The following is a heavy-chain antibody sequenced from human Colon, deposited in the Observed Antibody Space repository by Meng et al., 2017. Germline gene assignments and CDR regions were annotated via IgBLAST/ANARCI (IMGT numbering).Heavy chain of an antibody. Sequence: QVQLAESGAELKKPGASVKVSWKASGYPFSHYALHWVRQAPGQRLEWMGWINPGNGDTKSSHKFQGRLTITRDTSASTAYMELSSLRSEDTAVYYCAKDQDFGGTPDSWGQGTLVTVSS. J-gene: IGHJ4*02. CDR2: INPGNGDT. V-gene: IGHV1-3*01. CDR1: GYPFSHYA. CDR3: AKDQDFGGTPDS. D-gene: IGHD4-23*01.